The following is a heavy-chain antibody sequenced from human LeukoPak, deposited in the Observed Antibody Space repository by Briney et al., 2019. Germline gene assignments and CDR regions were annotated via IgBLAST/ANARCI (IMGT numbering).Heavy chain of an antibody. Sequence: GGSLRLPCAASGFTFSSYGMHWVRQAPGKGLEWVAFIRYDGSNKYYADSVKGRFTISRDNSKNTLYLQMNSLRAEDTAVYYCAKDLNDFWSGYSFYFDYWGQGTLVTVSS. D-gene: IGHD3-3*01. CDR3: AKDLNDFWSGYSFYFDY. J-gene: IGHJ4*02. CDR1: GFTFSSYG. CDR2: IRYDGSNK. V-gene: IGHV3-30*02.